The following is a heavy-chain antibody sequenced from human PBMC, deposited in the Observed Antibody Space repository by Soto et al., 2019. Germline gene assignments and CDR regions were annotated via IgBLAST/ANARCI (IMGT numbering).Heavy chain of an antibody. CDR1: GFTFSSYA. Sequence: EVQLLESGGGLVQPGGSLRLSCAASGFTFSSYAMSWVRQAPGKGLEWVSAISGSGGSTYYADSVKGRFTISRDNSKNSLSLQMNSLRAEDTAVYYCAKGLRATTVTTWGYGMDVWGQGTTVTVSS. CDR3: AKGLRATTVTTWGYGMDV. CDR2: ISGSGGST. J-gene: IGHJ6*02. V-gene: IGHV3-23*01. D-gene: IGHD4-17*01.